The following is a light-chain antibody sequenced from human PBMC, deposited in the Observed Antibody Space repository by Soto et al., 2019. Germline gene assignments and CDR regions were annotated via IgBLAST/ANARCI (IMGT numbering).Light chain of an antibody. J-gene: IGKJ3*01. CDR3: QHRFT. Sequence: DIVMTQSPDYLAVSLGERATINCTSSQSVLYSSNNKNYLAWYQQKPGQPPKLLIYWASTRECGVPDRFSGSGSGTDFTLTISSLQAEDVAVYYCQHRFTFGPGTKVDIK. CDR2: WAS. CDR1: QSVLYSSNNKNY. V-gene: IGKV4-1*01.